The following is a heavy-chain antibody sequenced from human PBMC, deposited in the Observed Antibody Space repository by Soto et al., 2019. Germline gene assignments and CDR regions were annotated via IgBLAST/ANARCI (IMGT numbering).Heavy chain of an antibody. Sequence: PGGSLRLSCAASGFTVSSNYMSWVRQAPGKGLEWVSVIYSGGSTYYADSVKGRFTISRDNSKNTLYLQMNSLRAEDTAVYYCARGFSITIWNGMDVWGQGTTVTVSS. CDR1: GFTVSSNY. CDR2: IYSGGST. J-gene: IGHJ6*02. V-gene: IGHV3-53*01. CDR3: ARGFSITIWNGMDV. D-gene: IGHD3-3*01.